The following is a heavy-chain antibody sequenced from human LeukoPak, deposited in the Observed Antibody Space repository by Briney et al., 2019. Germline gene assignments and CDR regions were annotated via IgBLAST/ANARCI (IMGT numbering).Heavy chain of an antibody. V-gene: IGHV1-69*13. CDR1: GGTFSSYA. J-gene: IGHJ5*02. D-gene: IGHD2-15*01. CDR3: ARAPKGSGAWFDP. Sequence: SVKVSCKASGGTFSSYAISWVRQTPGQGLEWMGGIIPIFGTANYAQKFQGRVTITADESTSTAYMELSSLRSEDTAVYYCARAPKGSGAWFDPWGQGTLVTVSS. CDR2: IIPIFGTA.